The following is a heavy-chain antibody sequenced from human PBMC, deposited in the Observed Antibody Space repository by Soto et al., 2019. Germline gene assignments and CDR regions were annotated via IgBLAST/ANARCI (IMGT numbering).Heavy chain of an antibody. V-gene: IGHV3-48*03. CDR1: GFTFSSYE. CDR2: ISSSGSTI. CDR3: ARDPNDWGSVGFDP. D-gene: IGHD7-27*01. Sequence: GGSLRLSCAASGFTFSSYEMNWVRQAPGKGLEWVSYISSSGSTIYYADSVKGRFTISRDNAKNSLYLQMNSLRAEDTAVYYCARDPNDWGSVGFDPWGQGTLVTVSS. J-gene: IGHJ5*02.